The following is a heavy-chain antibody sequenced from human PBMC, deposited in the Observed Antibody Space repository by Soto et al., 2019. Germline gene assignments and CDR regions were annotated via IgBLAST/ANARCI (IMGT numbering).Heavy chain of an antibody. CDR1: GGTFSSYT. CDR3: AREAGIAARPDFYYYMDV. Sequence: QVQLVQSGAEVKKPGSSVKVSCKASGGTFSSYTISWVRQAPGQGLEWMGRIIPILGIANYAQKFQGRVTITAEKSTSTAYMELSSLRSEDTAVYYCAREAGIAARPDFYYYMDVWGKGTTVTVSS. CDR2: IIPILGIA. D-gene: IGHD6-6*01. V-gene: IGHV1-69*08. J-gene: IGHJ6*03.